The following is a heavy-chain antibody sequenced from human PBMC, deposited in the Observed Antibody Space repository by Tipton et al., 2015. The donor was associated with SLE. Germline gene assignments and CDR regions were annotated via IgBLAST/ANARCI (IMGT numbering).Heavy chain of an antibody. V-gene: IGHV4-39*07. CDR3: ASGGPEAFDI. CDR2: IYYSGST. CDR1: GGSISSSSHY. J-gene: IGHJ3*02. D-gene: IGHD4-23*01. Sequence: LRLSCTVSGGSISSSSHYWSWIRQPPGKGLEWIGSIYYSGSTYYNPSLKSRVTISVDTSKNQFSLKLSSVTAADTAVYYCASGGPEAFDIWGQGTMVTVSS.